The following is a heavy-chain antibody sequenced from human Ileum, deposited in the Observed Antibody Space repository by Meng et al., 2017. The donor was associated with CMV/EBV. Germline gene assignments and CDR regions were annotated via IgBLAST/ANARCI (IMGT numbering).Heavy chain of an antibody. CDR3: TRGVCSSTSCYLKKANWFDP. Sequence: SFSGSYWSWVRQPPGKGLEWIGEINHSGSTNYNPSLKSRVTISVDTSKNQFSLKLSSVTAADTAVYYCTRGVCSSTSCYLKKANWFDPWGQGTLVTVSS. J-gene: IGHJ5*02. CDR1: SFSGSY. CDR2: INHSGST. V-gene: IGHV4-34*01. D-gene: IGHD2-2*01.